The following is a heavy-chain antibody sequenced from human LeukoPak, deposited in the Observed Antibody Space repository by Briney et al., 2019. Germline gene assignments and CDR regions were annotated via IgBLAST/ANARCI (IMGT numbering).Heavy chain of an antibody. Sequence: QARGSLRLSCAASGFNFRNHAMSWVRQASGKGLEWVSVVSGSGGSTYYGDSVKGRFTISRDNSKNTLYLQMNSLRAEDTAVYFCAKAMTSVVTPGASWGQGTLVTVSS. J-gene: IGHJ5*02. V-gene: IGHV3-23*01. CDR2: VSGSGGST. D-gene: IGHD4-23*01. CDR3: AKAMTSVVTPGAS. CDR1: GFNFRNHA.